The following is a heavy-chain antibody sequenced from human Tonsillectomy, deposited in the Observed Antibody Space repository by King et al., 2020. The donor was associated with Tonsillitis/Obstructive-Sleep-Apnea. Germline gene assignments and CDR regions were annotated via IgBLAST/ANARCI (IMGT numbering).Heavy chain of an antibody. CDR3: ARDRAGIAVAGNYYYMDV. V-gene: IGHV4-59*01. CDR1: GGSISSYY. J-gene: IGHJ6*03. D-gene: IGHD6-19*01. CDR2: IYYSGST. Sequence: VQLQESGPGLVKPSETLSLTCTVSGGSISSYYWSWIRQPPGKGLEWIGYIYYSGSTNYNPSLKSPVTILVDTSKNQFSLKLSAVNAADTAVYYCARDRAGIAVAGNYYYMDVWGKGTTVTVSS.